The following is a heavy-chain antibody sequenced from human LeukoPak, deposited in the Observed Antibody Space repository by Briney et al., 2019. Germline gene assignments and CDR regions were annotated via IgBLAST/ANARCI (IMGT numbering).Heavy chain of an antibody. CDR3: ARGGVGYDFWSGKDWFDP. J-gene: IGHJ5*02. CDR2: INHSGST. CDR1: GGSFSGYY. D-gene: IGHD3-3*01. V-gene: IGHV4-34*01. Sequence: PSETLSLTCAVYGGSFSGYYWSWIRQPPGKGLEWIGEINHSGSTNYNPSLKSRVTISVGTSKNQFSLKLSSVTAADTAVYYCARGGVGYDFWSGKDWFDPWGQGTLVTVSS.